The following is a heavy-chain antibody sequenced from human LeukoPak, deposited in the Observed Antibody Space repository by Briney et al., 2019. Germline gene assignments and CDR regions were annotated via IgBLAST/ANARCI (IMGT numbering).Heavy chain of an antibody. CDR3: ARVKEYNIYYGMDV. V-gene: IGHV1-2*02. Sequence: PSVKVSCKASGYTFTGCYMHWGRQAPGQGLEWMGWINPNSGGTNYAQKFQGRVTMTRDTSISTAYMELSRLRSDDTAVYYCARVKEYNIYYGMDVWGQGTTVTVSS. CDR1: GYTFTGCY. D-gene: IGHD1-1*01. CDR2: INPNSGGT. J-gene: IGHJ6*02.